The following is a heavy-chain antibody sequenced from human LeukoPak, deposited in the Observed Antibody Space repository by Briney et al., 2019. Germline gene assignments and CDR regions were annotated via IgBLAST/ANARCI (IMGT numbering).Heavy chain of an antibody. J-gene: IGHJ3*02. CDR1: GYTFTSYY. CDR2: INPSGGST. V-gene: IGHV1-46*01. CDR3: ARENYGDYAPGAFDI. Sequence: ASVKVSCKASGYTFTSYYMHWVRQAPGQGLEWMGIINPSGGSTSYAQKFQGRVTMTRDTSISTAYMELSRLRSDDTAVYYCARENYGDYAPGAFDIWGQGTMVTVSS. D-gene: IGHD4-17*01.